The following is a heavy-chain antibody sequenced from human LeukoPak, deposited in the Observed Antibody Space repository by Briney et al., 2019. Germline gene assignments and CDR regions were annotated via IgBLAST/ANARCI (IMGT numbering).Heavy chain of an antibody. V-gene: IGHV3-23*01. CDR1: GFTFSCYA. J-gene: IGHJ4*02. D-gene: IGHD3-10*01. Sequence: GGSLRLSCAASGFTFSCYAMSWVRQARGKGLEWVSAISGSGGSTYYADSVKGRFTISRDNSKNTLYLQMNSLRAEDTAVYYCARDRTTMVRGVWDYWGQGTLVTVSS. CDR2: ISGSGGST. CDR3: ARDRTTMVRGVWDY.